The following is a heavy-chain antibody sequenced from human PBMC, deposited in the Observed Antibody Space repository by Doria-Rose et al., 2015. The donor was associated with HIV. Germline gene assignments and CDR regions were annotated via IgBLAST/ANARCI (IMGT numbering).Heavy chain of an antibody. CDR1: GFTFSSYA. CDR2: ISYDGTNK. V-gene: IGHV3-30-3*01. CDR3: ARDWDDYDDFDY. Sequence: GFTFSSYAMHWVRQAPGKGLEWVAVISYDGTNKYYSDSVKGRFTISRDNSKFTLYLQMNNLRAEDTAVYYCARDWDDYDDFDYWGQGTLVTVSS. J-gene: IGHJ4*02. D-gene: IGHD4-17*01.